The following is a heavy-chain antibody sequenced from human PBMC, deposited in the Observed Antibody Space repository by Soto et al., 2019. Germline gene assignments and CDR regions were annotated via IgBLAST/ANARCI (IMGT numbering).Heavy chain of an antibody. J-gene: IGHJ4*02. CDR1: GFTFSDSV. V-gene: IGHV3-23*01. D-gene: IGHD3-22*01. CDR3: VKWHTSNFDSLPFTGFDF. CDR2: MSGDGRT. Sequence: EIQLLHSGGGLVQPGGSLRLSCVGSGFTFSDSVMAWVRQAPGKGLEWLSVMSGDGRTRYALSVTGRFTISRDNSKNPLYLQMRSLRAEDAAAYYCVKWHTSNFDSLPFTGFDFWGQGTQVTVSS.